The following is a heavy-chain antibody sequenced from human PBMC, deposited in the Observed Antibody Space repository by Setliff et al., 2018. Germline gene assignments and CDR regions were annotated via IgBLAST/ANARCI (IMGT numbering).Heavy chain of an antibody. Sequence: GGSLRRSCAASGFIFSSYSINWVRQAPGKGLEWVSSISSSTYIYYTDSVKGRFTISRDNAKNSLYLQMNSLRAEDTALYYCARANFLASGWSHGMDVWGQGTAVTVSS. J-gene: IGHJ6*02. CDR1: GFIFSSYS. V-gene: IGHV3-21*04. CDR2: ISSSTYI. CDR3: ARANFLASGWSHGMDV. D-gene: IGHD6-19*01.